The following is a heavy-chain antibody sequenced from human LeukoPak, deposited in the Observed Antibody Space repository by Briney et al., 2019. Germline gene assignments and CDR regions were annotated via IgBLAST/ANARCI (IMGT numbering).Heavy chain of an antibody. J-gene: IGHJ4*02. V-gene: IGHV4-34*01. CDR2: INHSGST. CDR3: ARRARAGYSYGYAPWNY. CDR1: GGSFSGYY. D-gene: IGHD5-18*01. Sequence: PSETLSLTCAVYGGSFSGYYWSWIRQPPGKGLEWIGEINHSGSTNYNPSLKSRVTISVDTSKDQFSLKLSSVTAADTAVYYCARRARAGYSYGYAPWNYWGQGTLVTVSS.